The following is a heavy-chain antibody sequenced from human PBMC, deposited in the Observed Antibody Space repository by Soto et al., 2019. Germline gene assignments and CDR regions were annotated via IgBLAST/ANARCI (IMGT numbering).Heavy chain of an antibody. V-gene: IGHV3-21*01. J-gene: IGHJ4*02. CDR3: ARAKSRAHREPDY. Sequence: EVQLVESGGGLVKPGGSLRLSCAASGFTFSSYSMNWVRQAPGKGLEWVSAISSSSSYIYYADSVKGRFTISRDNAKNTLYLQMNSLRGDDTAVYYCARAKSRAHREPDYRGQGALVNVSS. CDR2: ISSSSSYI. CDR1: GFTFSSYS.